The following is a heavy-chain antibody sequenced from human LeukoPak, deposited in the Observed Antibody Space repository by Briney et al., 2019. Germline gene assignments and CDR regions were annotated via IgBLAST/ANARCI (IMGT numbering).Heavy chain of an antibody. CDR3: ARGAPGSGSYYKRYYFDY. CDR2: INPNSGGT. D-gene: IGHD3-10*01. V-gene: IGHV1-2*04. Sequence: GASVKVSCKASGYTFTSYDINWVRQATGQGLEWMGWINPNSGGTNYAQKFQGWVTMTRDTSISTAYMELSRLRSDDTAVYYCARGAPGSGSYYKRYYFDYWGQGTLVTVSS. CDR1: GYTFTSYD. J-gene: IGHJ4*02.